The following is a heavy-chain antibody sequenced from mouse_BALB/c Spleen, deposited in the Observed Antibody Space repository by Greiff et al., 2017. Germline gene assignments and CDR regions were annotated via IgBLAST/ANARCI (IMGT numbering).Heavy chain of an antibody. V-gene: IGHV1S135*01. CDR3: ASPNDYGSEGAMDY. J-gene: IGHJ4*01. CDR1: GYSFTDYN. CDR2: IDPYNGGT. D-gene: IGHD1-1*01. Sequence: EVQLQESGPELVKPGASVKVSCTASGYSFTDYNMYWVKQSHGKSLEWIGYIDPYNGGTSYNQKFKGKATLTVDKSSSTAFMHLNSLTSEDSAVYYCASPNDYGSEGAMDYWGQGTSVTVSS.